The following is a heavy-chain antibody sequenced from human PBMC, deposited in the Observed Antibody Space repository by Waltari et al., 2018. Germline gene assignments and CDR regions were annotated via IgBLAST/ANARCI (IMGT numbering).Heavy chain of an antibody. CDR3: ARKGGRGYPYGPFYYDF. J-gene: IGHJ4*02. Sequence: EVQLVESGGGLIQPGGSLRLSCAASAFTFGDYCLNWVRHAPGEGLEWISRINIEVGVISYAGSVKGRFTIARDNGKNTVSLQLNSLRVDDTGVDYCARKGGRGYPYGPFYYDFWGQGTLVTVSS. V-gene: IGHV3-74*01. CDR1: AFTFGDYC. D-gene: IGHD5-18*01. CDR2: INIEVGVI.